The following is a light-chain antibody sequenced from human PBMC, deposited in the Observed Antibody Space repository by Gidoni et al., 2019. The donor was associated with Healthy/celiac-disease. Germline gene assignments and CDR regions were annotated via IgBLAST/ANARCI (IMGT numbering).Light chain of an antibody. CDR3: CSYAGSLVV. J-gene: IGLJ2*01. V-gene: IGLV2-11*01. CDR1: SSDVGGYNY. Sequence: QSALTQPRSVSGSPGQSVTISCTGTSSDVGGYNYVSWYQQHPGKAHNLMIYDVSTRPSGVPDRFSGSKSGNTASLTISGLQAEDEADYYCCSYAGSLVVFGGGTKLTVL. CDR2: DVS.